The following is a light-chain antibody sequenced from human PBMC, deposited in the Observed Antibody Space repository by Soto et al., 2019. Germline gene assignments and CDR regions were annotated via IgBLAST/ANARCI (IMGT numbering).Light chain of an antibody. CDR2: EGS. CDR1: SSDVGSYKI. CDR3: CSYAGSYTVV. Sequence: QSALTQPASVSGSPGQSITISCTGTSSDVGSYKIVSWYQQHPGKAPKLMIYEGSKRPSGVSNRFSGSKSGNTASLTISGLQAEDEADYYCCSYAGSYTVVFGGGTKLTVL. V-gene: IGLV2-23*01. J-gene: IGLJ2*01.